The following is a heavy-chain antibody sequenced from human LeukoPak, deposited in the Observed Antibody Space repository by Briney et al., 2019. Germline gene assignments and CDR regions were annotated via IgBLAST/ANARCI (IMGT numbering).Heavy chain of an antibody. V-gene: IGHV1-8*01. CDR2: MNPNRGNT. D-gene: IGHD6-6*01. J-gene: IGHJ6*03. CDR1: GYTFTSYD. Sequence: ASVKVSCKASGYTFTSYDINWVRQATGQGLEWMGWMNPNRGNTGYAQKFQGRVTMTRNTSISTAYMELSSLRSEDTAVYYCARGHIAARPGYYYYYYYMDVWGKGTTVTVSS. CDR3: ARGHIAARPGYYYYYYYMDV.